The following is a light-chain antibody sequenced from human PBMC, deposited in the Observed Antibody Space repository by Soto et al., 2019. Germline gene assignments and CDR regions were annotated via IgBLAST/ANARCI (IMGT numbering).Light chain of an antibody. V-gene: IGKV3-20*01. CDR3: QQYGSSPIT. J-gene: IGKJ5*01. CDR2: GAS. CDR1: QSVSSSY. Sequence: EIVLTQSPGTLSLSPGERATLSCRASQSVSSSYLAWYQQKPGQAPRLLIYGASSRATGIPDRFSGSGSGTDFTRTIGRRGPEDWGVYYCQQYGSSPITFGQGTRLEIK.